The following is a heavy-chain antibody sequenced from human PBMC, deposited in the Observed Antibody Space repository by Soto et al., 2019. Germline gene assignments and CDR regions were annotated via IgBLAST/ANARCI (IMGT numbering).Heavy chain of an antibody. Sequence: SQTLSRPWAISGDRVSSNSATWNRIRQSPSRGLEWLGRTYYRSKWYNDYAVSVKSRIPTNPDTSKNQFSLPLTSVTPEDTAVYYCARDPPDFHSPFDHWGQGTPVTVAS. V-gene: IGHV6-1*01. CDR1: GDRVSSNSAT. CDR2: TYYRSKWYN. J-gene: IGHJ4*02. CDR3: ARDPPDFHSPFDH. D-gene: IGHD4-4*01.